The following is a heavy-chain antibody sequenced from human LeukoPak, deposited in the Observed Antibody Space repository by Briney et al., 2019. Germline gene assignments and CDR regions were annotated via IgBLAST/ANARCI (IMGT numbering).Heavy chain of an antibody. CDR1: GFTFSDYG. CDR3: AKGLRIPSN. J-gene: IGHJ4*02. CDR2: ITGSGLHT. D-gene: IGHD2-21*01. V-gene: IGHV3-23*01. Sequence: SGGSLRLSCAASGFTFSDYGMTWVRQTPGNGLEWVSSITGSGLHTYYVDSVKGRFVISRDNSKTTLYLQMNSLRAEDTAVYYRAKGLRIPSNWGQGIMVTVPS.